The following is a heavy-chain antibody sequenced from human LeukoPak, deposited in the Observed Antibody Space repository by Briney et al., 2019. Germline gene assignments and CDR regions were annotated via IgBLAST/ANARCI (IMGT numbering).Heavy chain of an antibody. Sequence: PSQTLSLTCTVSGGSISSGGYYWSWIRQPPGKGLEWIGYINHSGSTNYNPSLKSRVTISVDTPKNQFSLKLSSVTAADTAVYYCARPRKKIALYAFDIWGQGTMVTVSS. CDR1: GGSISSGGYY. D-gene: IGHD6-13*01. CDR3: ARPRKKIALYAFDI. J-gene: IGHJ3*02. CDR2: INHSGST. V-gene: IGHV4-30-2*01.